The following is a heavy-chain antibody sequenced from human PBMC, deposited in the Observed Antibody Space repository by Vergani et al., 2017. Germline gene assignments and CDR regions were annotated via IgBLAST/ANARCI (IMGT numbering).Heavy chain of an antibody. CDR3: AKETYYYDSSGLRGDAFDI. CDR1: GFTFSSYA. Sequence: EVQLLESGGGLVQPGGSLRLSCAASGFTFSSYAMSWVRQAPGKGLEWVSAISGSGGSTYYADSVKGRFTISRDNSKNPLYLQMNSLRAEDTAVYYCAKETYYYDSSGLRGDAFDIWGQGTMVTVSS. D-gene: IGHD3-22*01. J-gene: IGHJ3*02. V-gene: IGHV3-23*01. CDR2: ISGSGGST.